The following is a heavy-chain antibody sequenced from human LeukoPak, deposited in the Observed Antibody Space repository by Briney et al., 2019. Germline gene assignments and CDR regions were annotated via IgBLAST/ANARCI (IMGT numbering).Heavy chain of an antibody. D-gene: IGHD1-26*01. CDR3: GAAYSGSSPFDY. V-gene: IGHV3-53*01. CDR1: GFTVSSNY. Sequence: GGSLRLSCGVSGFTVSSNYMSWVRQAPGKGLEWVSVIYGGGSTYYADSVKGRFTISRDNAKNSLFLQMNSLRAEDTAVYYCGAAYSGSSPFDYWGQGTLVTVSS. J-gene: IGHJ4*02. CDR2: IYGGGST.